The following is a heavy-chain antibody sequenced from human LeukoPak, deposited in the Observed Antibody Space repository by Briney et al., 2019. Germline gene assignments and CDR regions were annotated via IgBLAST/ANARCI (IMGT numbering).Heavy chain of an antibody. V-gene: IGHV4-59*08. Sequence: SETLSLTCTVSGGSISSYYWSWIRQPPGKGLEWIGYIYYSGSTNYNPSLKSRVTISVDTSKNQFSLKLSSVTAADTAVYYCARQGGGFWYFDLWGRGTLITVSS. CDR2: IYYSGST. CDR3: ARQGGGFWYFDL. J-gene: IGHJ2*01. CDR1: GGSISSYY. D-gene: IGHD6-25*01.